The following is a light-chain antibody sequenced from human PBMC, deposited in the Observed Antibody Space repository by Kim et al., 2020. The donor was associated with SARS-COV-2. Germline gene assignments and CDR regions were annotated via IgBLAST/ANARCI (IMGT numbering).Light chain of an antibody. V-gene: IGLV3-21*04. Sequence: APGKTARITCGGNDIGSKSVHWYQQKPGQAPVLVIYYDNGRPSGIPERVSGSNSGNTATLTISRVEAGDEAVYSCQVWDSTSDHPVFGGGTQLTVL. CDR2: YDN. CDR3: QVWDSTSDHPV. CDR1: DIGSKS. J-gene: IGLJ3*02.